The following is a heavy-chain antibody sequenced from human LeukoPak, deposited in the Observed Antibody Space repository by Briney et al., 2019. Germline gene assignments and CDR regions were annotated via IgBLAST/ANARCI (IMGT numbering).Heavy chain of an antibody. CDR1: GFTFSSYG. Sequence: GGSLRLSCAVSGFTFSSYGMSWVRRAPGKGPEWVSGISGSGGNTYYADSVKGRFTISRDNSQNTLYLQMNTLRAEDTAVYYCAKVVSGYHFDYWGQGTLVTVSS. D-gene: IGHD5-12*01. CDR3: AKVVSGYHFDY. CDR2: ISGSGGNT. J-gene: IGHJ4*02. V-gene: IGHV3-23*01.